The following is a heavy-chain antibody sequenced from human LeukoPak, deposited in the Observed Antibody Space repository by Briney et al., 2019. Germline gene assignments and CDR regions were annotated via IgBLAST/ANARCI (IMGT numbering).Heavy chain of an antibody. CDR2: ISSSGGNT. V-gene: IGHV3-23*01. CDR3: AKARRDGYNLFDY. J-gene: IGHJ4*02. Sequence: GGSLRLSCAASGFTSSSYAMSWVRQAPGKGLEWVSVISSSGGNTYYTDSVKGRFTVSRGISKNTLYLQMNSLRAEDTALYYCAKARRDGYNLFDYWGQGTLVTVSS. CDR1: GFTSSSYA. D-gene: IGHD5-24*01.